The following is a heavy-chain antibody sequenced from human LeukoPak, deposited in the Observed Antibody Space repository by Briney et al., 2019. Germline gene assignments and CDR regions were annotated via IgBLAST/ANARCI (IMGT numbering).Heavy chain of an antibody. V-gene: IGHV4-4*02. J-gene: IGHJ4*02. CDR3: ARANYGDYGMIDY. Sequence: PSETLSLTCAVSGGSISSSNWWSWVRQPPGKGLEWIGEIYHSGSTNYNPSLKSRVTISVDKSKNQFSLKLSSVTAADTAVYYCARANYGDYGMIDYWGQGTLVTVSS. D-gene: IGHD4-17*01. CDR2: IYHSGST. CDR1: GGSISSSNW.